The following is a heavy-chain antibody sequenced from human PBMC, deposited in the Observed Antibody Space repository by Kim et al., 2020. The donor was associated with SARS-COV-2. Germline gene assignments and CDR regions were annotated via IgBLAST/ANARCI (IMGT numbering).Heavy chain of an antibody. CDR1: GGSISSGGYY. J-gene: IGHJ3*02. V-gene: IGHV4-31*03. Sequence: SETLSLTCTVSGGSISSGGYYWSWIRQHPGKGLEWIGYIYYSGSTYYNPSLKSRVTISVDTSKNQFSLKLSSVTAADTAVYYCARGGSYPYAFDIWGQGTMVTVSS. CDR2: IYYSGST. CDR3: ARGGSYPYAFDI. D-gene: IGHD3-10*01.